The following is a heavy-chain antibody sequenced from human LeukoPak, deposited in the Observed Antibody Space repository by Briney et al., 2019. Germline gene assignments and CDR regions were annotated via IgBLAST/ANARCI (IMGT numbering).Heavy chain of an antibody. V-gene: IGHV4-34*01. D-gene: IGHD1-14*01. CDR1: GGSFSGYY. Sequence: SETLSLTCAVYGGSFSGYYWSWIRQPPGKGLEWIGEINHSGSTNYNPSLKSRVTISVDTSKNQFSLKLSSVTAADTAVYYCARDIITGPPRFDYWGQGTPVTVSS. CDR3: ARDIITGPPRFDY. CDR2: INHSGST. J-gene: IGHJ4*02.